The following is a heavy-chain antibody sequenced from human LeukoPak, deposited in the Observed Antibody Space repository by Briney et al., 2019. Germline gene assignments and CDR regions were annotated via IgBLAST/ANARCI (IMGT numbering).Heavy chain of an antibody. CDR3: AKDPLNYYGSGSYYNGEILDY. V-gene: IGHV3-23*01. CDR2: ISGSGGST. Sequence: GGSLRLSCAASGFTFSSYAMSWVRQAPGKGLEWVSAISGSGGSTYYADSVKGRSTISRDNSKNTLYLQVNSLRAEDTAVYYCAKDPLNYYGSGSYYNGEILDYWGQGTLVTVSS. D-gene: IGHD3-10*01. J-gene: IGHJ4*02. CDR1: GFTFSSYA.